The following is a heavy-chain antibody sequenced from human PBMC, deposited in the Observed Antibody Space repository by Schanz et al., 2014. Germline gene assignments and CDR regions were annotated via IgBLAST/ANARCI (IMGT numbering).Heavy chain of an antibody. J-gene: IGHJ3*02. CDR2: IYSGGST. CDR1: GFTVSINY. V-gene: IGHV3-66*01. CDR3: ARDRWDWNNAFDI. Sequence: EVQLLESGGGLVQPGGSLRLSCAASGFTVSINYMSWVRQAPGKGLEWVSVIYSGGSTYYADSVKGRFTISRDNSKNTLYLQMNSLRAEDTAVYYCARDRWDWNNAFDIWGQGTMVTVSS. D-gene: IGHD1-1*01.